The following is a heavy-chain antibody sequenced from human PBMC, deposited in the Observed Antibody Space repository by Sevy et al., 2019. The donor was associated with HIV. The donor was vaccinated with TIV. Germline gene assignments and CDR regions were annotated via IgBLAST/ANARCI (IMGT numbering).Heavy chain of an antibody. J-gene: IGHJ3*02. D-gene: IGHD7-27*01. CDR1: GDTFSTYG. CDR3: AREAGVATTGDHDAFDI. CDR2: IIPIFGTP. V-gene: IGHV1-69*13. Sequence: ASVKVSCKASGDTFSTYGLSWVRQAPGQGLEWMGGIIPIFGTPNCAQKFQGRVTITADESASTAYMELSSLRSEDTALYYCAREAGVATTGDHDAFDIWGHGTLVTVSS.